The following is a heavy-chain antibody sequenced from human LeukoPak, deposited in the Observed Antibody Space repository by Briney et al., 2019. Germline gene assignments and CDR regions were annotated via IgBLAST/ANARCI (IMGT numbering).Heavy chain of an antibody. CDR3: ARDTCGGDCYRFDP. CDR2: INPNSGGT. D-gene: IGHD2-21*01. Sequence: ASVKVSXKASGYTFTGYYMHWVRQAPGQGLEWMGWINPNSGGTNYAQKFQGRVTMTRDTSISTAYMELSRLRSDDTAVYYCARDTCGGDCYRFDPWGQGTLVTVSS. CDR1: GYTFTGYY. V-gene: IGHV1-2*02. J-gene: IGHJ5*02.